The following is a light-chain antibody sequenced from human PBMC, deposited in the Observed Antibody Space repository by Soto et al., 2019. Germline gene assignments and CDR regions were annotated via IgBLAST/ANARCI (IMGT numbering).Light chain of an antibody. V-gene: IGKV3-20*01. CDR3: QHYGNSPT. CDR1: QSVSSGY. J-gene: IGKJ1*01. Sequence: EIVLTQSPGTLSLSPGDGATLSCRASQSVSSGYLAWYQQKPGQAPRLLIYGASRRAGGIPDRFSGSGSGTDFTLSISRLEPEEFAVYWCQHYGNSPTFGQGTRVQI. CDR2: GAS.